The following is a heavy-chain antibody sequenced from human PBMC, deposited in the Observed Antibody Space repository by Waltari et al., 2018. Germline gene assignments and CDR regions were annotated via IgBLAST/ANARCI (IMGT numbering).Heavy chain of an antibody. J-gene: IGHJ3*02. CDR3: ARGGKVGAMAFDI. CDR2: IYHSGST. CDR1: GYSISSGYY. Sequence: QVQLQESGPGLVKPSETLSLTCAVSGYSISSGYYWGWIRQPPGKGLEWIGSIYHSGSTYYNPSLKSRVTISVDTSKNQFSLKLSSVTAADTAVYYCARGGKVGAMAFDIWGQGTMVTVSS. V-gene: IGHV4-38-2*01. D-gene: IGHD1-26*01.